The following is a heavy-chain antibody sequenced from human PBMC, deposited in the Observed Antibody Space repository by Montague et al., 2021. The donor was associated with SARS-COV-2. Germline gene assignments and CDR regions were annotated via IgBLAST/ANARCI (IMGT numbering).Heavy chain of an antibody. J-gene: IGHJ4*02. V-gene: IGHV3-30*04. CDR1: GFTFSSYA. CDR2: ISYDGSNK. CDR3: ARDNYDYVWGCYRYIY. Sequence: SLRLSCAASGFTFSSYAMHWVRQAPGKGLERVAVISYDGSNKYYADSVKGRFTISRDNSKNTLYLQMNSLRAEDTAVYYCARDNYDYVWGCYRYIYWGQGTVVSVSS. D-gene: IGHD3-16*02.